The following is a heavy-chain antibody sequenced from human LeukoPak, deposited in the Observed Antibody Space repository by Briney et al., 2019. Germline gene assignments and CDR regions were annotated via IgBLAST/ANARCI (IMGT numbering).Heavy chain of an antibody. V-gene: IGHV3-7*01. J-gene: IGHJ4*02. D-gene: IGHD3-9*01. CDR3: ARGVDSAIDW. CDR1: GFTFSSYW. CDR2: INGDGRDK. Sequence: AGSLRLSCAASGFTFSSYWRNWVRQAPGKGLEWVANINGDGRDKYYVGSVRGRFTISRDNADNALYLQMNSLRGDDTALYYCARGVDSAIDWWGQGPLVTVSS.